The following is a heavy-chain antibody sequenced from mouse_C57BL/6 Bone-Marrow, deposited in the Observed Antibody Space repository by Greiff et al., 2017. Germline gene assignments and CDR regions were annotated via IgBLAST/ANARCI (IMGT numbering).Heavy chain of an antibody. D-gene: IGHD1-1*01. V-gene: IGHV5-6*01. CDR3: ARGEVVATNYFDY. Sequence: EVQGVESGGDLVKPGGSLKLSCAASGFTFSSYGMSWVRQTPDKRLEWVATISSGGSYTYYPDSVKGRFTISRDNAKNTLYLQMGSLKSEDTAMYYCARGEVVATNYFDYWGQGTTLTVSS. CDR1: GFTFSSYG. J-gene: IGHJ2*01. CDR2: ISSGGSYT.